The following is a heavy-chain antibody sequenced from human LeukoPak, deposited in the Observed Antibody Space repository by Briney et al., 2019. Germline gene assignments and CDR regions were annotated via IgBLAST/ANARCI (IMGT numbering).Heavy chain of an antibody. CDR1: GFTFSSYG. CDR2: ISYEGSNK. D-gene: IGHD2-2*01. CDR3: AKDLVYLGYCSSTSCYAYAIDI. J-gene: IGHJ3*02. V-gene: IGHV3-30*18. Sequence: QPGRPLRLSCAASGFTFSSYGMHWVPQAPGKGLERVAVISYEGSNKYYADSVRGRFTISRDNSKNTLYLQMNSLRAEDTAAYYCAKDLVYLGYCSSTSCYAYAIDIWGQGTMVTVSS.